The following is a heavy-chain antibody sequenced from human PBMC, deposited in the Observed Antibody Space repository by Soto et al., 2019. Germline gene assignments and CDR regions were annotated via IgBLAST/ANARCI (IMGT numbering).Heavy chain of an antibody. CDR1: GGTFSSYA. V-gene: IGHV1-69*01. CDR2: IIPIFGTA. Sequence: QVQLVQSGAEVKKPGSSVKVSCKASGGTFSSYAISWVRQAPGQGLEWMGGIIPIFGTANYAQKFQGRVTITADESTSTAYMELSSLRSEDTDVYYCVGAMGPYYYYCMDVWGQGTTVTVSS. J-gene: IGHJ6*02. D-gene: IGHD5-18*01. CDR3: VGAMGPYYYYCMDV.